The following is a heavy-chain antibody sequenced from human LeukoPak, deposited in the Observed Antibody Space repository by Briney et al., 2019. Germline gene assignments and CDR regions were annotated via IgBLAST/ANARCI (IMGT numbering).Heavy chain of an antibody. CDR1: GGSFSGYY. CDR3: ARGRLRITMIVVVITTNAFDI. V-gene: IGHV4-34*01. Sequence: SETLSLTCAVYGGSFSGYYWSWIRQPPGKGLEWIGEINHSGGTNYNPSLKSRVTISVDTSKSQFSLKLSSVTAADTAVYYCARGRLRITMIVVVITTNAFDIWGQGTMVTVSS. D-gene: IGHD3-22*01. J-gene: IGHJ3*02. CDR2: INHSGGT.